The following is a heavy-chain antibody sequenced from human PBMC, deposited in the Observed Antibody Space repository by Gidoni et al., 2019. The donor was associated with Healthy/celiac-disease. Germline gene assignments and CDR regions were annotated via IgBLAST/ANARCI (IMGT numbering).Heavy chain of an antibody. J-gene: IGHJ3*02. CDR2: ISYDGSNK. Sequence: QVQLVESGGGVVQPGRSLRLSCAASGFTFSSYGMHWVRQAPGKGLEWVAVISYDGSNKYYADSVKGRFTISRANSKNTLYLQMNSLRAEDTAVYYCAKDLSSWGEAFDIWGQGTMVTVSS. D-gene: IGHD6-13*01. CDR3: AKDLSSWGEAFDI. V-gene: IGHV3-30*18. CDR1: GFTFSSYG.